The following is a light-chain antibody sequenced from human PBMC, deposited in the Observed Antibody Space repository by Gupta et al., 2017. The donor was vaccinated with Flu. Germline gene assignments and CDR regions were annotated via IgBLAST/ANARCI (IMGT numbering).Light chain of an antibody. CDR2: SND. CDR1: RSNIGSNS. Sequence: QSVLTQPPSVSGTPGQRVIISCSGSRSNIGSNSVTWYQHLPGTAPKVFIHSNDQRPSGVPDRFSGSKSGTSASLAISGLQSEDEAEYYGAAWDDSLNGHGVFGGGTKVTVL. V-gene: IGLV1-44*01. CDR3: AAWDDSLNGHGV. J-gene: IGLJ3*02.